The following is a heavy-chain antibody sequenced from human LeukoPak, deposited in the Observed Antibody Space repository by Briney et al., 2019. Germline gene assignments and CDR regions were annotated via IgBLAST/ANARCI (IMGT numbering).Heavy chain of an antibody. CDR3: AAAFDY. D-gene: IGHD6-25*01. Sequence: SETLSLTCTVSGGSISSYYWSWIRQPPGKGLEWIGYIYYSGSTNYNPSLKSRVTISVDTSKNQFSLKLSSVTAADTAVYYCAAAFDYWGQGILVIVSS. V-gene: IGHV4-59*08. J-gene: IGHJ4*02. CDR1: GGSISSYY. CDR2: IYYSGST.